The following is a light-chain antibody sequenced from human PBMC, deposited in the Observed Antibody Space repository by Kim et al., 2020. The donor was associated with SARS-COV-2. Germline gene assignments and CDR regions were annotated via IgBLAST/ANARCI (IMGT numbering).Light chain of an antibody. CDR1: LSLSYY. CDR2: AAS. CDR3: QQRTNGYS. V-gene: IGKV3-11*01. Sequence: RSLSPGGGATLSGRARLSLSYYLAWYQLKPGQAPRLLIYAASNKATGVPARFSGSGSGTDFTLTINSLEPEDFAVYYCQQRTNGYSFGQGTKLEI. J-gene: IGKJ2*03.